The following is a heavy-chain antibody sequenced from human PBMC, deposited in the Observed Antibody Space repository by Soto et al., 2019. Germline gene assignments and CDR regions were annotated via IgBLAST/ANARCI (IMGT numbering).Heavy chain of an antibody. V-gene: IGHV4-39*02. Sequence: TMSVTCSVSGGSIGSTSYYCVRISQPPGKGLEWIGSIYYSGNTYYNPSLQSRVAMSIDTSNNHFSLKLSSATAADTAVYYCAAYDILTVYFPQYSFDYWGQGALVTVSS. D-gene: IGHD3-9*01. CDR3: AAYDILTVYFPQYSFDY. CDR2: IYYSGNT. J-gene: IGHJ4*02. CDR1: GGSIGSTSYY.